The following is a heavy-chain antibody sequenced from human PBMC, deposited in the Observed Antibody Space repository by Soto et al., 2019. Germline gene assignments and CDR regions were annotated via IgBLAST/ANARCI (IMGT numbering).Heavy chain of an antibody. J-gene: IGHJ4*02. V-gene: IGHV3-30-3*01. CDR1: GITLSSYA. Sequence: GGSPRPSCAAPGITLSSYAIHRGPPAPGKGLEWVAVISYDGSNKYYADSVKGRFTISRDNSKNTLYLQMNSLRAEDTAVYYCARTQQLRFYFDYWGQGTRVTVSS. CDR2: ISYDGSNK. D-gene: IGHD4-17*01. CDR3: ARTQQLRFYFDY.